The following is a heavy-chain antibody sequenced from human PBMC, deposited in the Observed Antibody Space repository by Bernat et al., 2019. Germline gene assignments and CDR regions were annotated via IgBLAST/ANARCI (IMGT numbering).Heavy chain of an antibody. CDR2: IYSAGST. CDR3: ARGKSVKSYYYDSSGYYAE. Sequence: EVHLVETGGGLIQPGGSLRLSCAASGFTVSNYMTWVRQGSGKGLEWVSVIYSAGSTYYADSVKGRFTISRDISKNTLYLQMNSLRAEDTAVYYCARGKSVKSYYYDSSGYYAEWGQGTLVTVSS. CDR1: GFTVSNY. J-gene: IGHJ4*02. V-gene: IGHV3-53*02. D-gene: IGHD3-22*01.